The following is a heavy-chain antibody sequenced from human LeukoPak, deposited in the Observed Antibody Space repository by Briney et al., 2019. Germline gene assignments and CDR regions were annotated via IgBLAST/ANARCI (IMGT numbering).Heavy chain of an antibody. CDR2: INHSGST. Sequence: SEPLSLTCAVYGGSFSGYYWSWIRQPPGKGLEWIGEINHSGSTNYNPSLKSRVTISVDTSKNQFSLKLSSVTAADTAVYYCARKGPAAGLSRWFDPWGQGTLVTVSS. CDR1: GGSFSGYY. V-gene: IGHV4-34*01. D-gene: IGHD6-13*01. J-gene: IGHJ5*02. CDR3: ARKGPAAGLSRWFDP.